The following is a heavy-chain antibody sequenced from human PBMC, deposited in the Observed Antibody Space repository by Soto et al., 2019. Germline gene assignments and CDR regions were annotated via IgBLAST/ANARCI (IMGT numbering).Heavy chain of an antibody. J-gene: IGHJ3*02. D-gene: IGHD5-12*01. V-gene: IGHV1-46*01. CDR3: ARSGVDLQVFES. CDR2: INPSGGST. Sequence: SSVQLSCTASGYTFTSYYMHWVRQAPGQGLEWMGIINPSGGSTSYAQKFQGRVTMTRDTSTSTVYMELSSLRSEDTAVYYCARSGVDLQVFESCGQGTTVTVSS. CDR1: GYTFTSYY.